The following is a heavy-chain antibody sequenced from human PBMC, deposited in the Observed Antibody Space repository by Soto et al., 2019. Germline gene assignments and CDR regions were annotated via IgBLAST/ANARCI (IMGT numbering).Heavy chain of an antibody. D-gene: IGHD3-9*01. Sequence: SQTLSLTCAISGDSVSSNSAAWIWIRQSQSRGLEWLGRTYYRSKWYNDYAVSVKSRITINPDTSKNQFSLQLNSVTPEDTAVYYCARADFDWLLSNPFYFDYWGQGTLVTVSS. J-gene: IGHJ4*02. V-gene: IGHV6-1*01. CDR2: TYYRSKWYN. CDR1: GDSVSSNSAA. CDR3: ARADFDWLLSNPFYFDY.